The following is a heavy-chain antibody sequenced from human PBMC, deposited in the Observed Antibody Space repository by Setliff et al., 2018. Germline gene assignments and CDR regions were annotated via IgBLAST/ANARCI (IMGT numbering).Heavy chain of an antibody. V-gene: IGHV5-51*01. D-gene: IGHD2-15*01. CDR2: IYPGDSDT. Sequence: HGESLKISCRGSGYTFSDYWIGWVRQMPGKGLEWMGIIYPGDSDTRYSPSSQGQVTFSADKSISTAYLQWSSLKASGTATYYCARVVGADGIGIDYWGQGTVVTVSS. CDR1: GYTFSDYW. CDR3: ARVVGADGIGIDY. J-gene: IGHJ4*02.